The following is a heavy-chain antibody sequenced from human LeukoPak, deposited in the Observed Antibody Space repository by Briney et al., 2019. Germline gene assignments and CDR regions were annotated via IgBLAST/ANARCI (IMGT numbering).Heavy chain of an antibody. Sequence: SETLSLTWSVSGGSIRRGDHHWAWVRQPPGKGLEFIGSLDESGRPYYNRPLKSRVSISGDTSGKQFSLNLTSVTAADTAVYFCARDLGGYPFFMDVWGRGTTVIVSS. CDR3: ARDLGGYPFFMDV. CDR2: LDESGRP. J-gene: IGHJ6*03. D-gene: IGHD2-15*01. CDR1: GGSIRRGDHH. V-gene: IGHV4-39*07.